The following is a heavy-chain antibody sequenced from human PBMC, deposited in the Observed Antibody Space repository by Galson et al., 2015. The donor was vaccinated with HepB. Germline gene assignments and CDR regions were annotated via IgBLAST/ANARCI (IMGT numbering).Heavy chain of an antibody. CDR3: ARLHGEGYCSSTSCYALDY. Sequence: VKVSCKASGYTFTSYGISWVRQAPGQGLEWMGWISAYNGNTNYAQKLQGRVTMTTDTSTSTAYMELRSLRSDDTAVYYCARLHGEGYCSSTSCYALDYWGQGTLVTVSS. V-gene: IGHV1-18*04. D-gene: IGHD2-2*01. CDR2: ISAYNGNT. CDR1: GYTFTSYG. J-gene: IGHJ4*02.